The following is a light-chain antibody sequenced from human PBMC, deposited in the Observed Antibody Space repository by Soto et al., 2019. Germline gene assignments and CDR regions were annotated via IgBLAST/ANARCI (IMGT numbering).Light chain of an antibody. V-gene: IGLV2-14*03. CDR2: DVN. Sequence: QPASVSGSPGQSITISCAGTSSDVGGYNYVSWYQQHPGKVPRLIISDVNKRPSGVSDRFSGSKSGNMASLTISGLQAEDEADYYCASFTRSVTVVFGGGTKLTVL. CDR3: ASFTRSVTVV. CDR1: SSDVGGYNY. J-gene: IGLJ2*01.